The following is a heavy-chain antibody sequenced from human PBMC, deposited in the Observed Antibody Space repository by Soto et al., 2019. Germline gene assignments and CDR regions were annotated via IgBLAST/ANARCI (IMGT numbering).Heavy chain of an antibody. D-gene: IGHD4-17*01. CDR2: IRHDGNEI. J-gene: IGHJ4*02. Sequence: EMQLVASGGALVQPGGYLRLSCASSGFIFSSYWMSWVRRAPGKGLEWVANIRHDGNEIYSRDSVKGRFTISRDNAEKSLYLQMNSLRVGDTAVYYCARIMRGAYGDIYDFWGQGTPVTVSS. CDR1: GFIFSSYW. CDR3: ARIMRGAYGDIYDF. V-gene: IGHV3-7*01.